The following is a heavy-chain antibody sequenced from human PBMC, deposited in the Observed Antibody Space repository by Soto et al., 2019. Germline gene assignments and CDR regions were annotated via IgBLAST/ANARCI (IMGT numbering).Heavy chain of an antibody. Sequence: GASVKVSCKASGYTFTSYGISWVRQAPGQGLEWMGWISAYNGNTNYAQKLQGRVTMTTDTSTSTAYMELRSLRSDDTAVYYCARDFDPPTLGYNLFWGQGILVTVSS. CDR2: ISAYNGNT. D-gene: IGHD1-1*01. V-gene: IGHV1-18*01. CDR1: GYTFTSYG. CDR3: ARDFDPPTLGYNLF. J-gene: IGHJ4*02.